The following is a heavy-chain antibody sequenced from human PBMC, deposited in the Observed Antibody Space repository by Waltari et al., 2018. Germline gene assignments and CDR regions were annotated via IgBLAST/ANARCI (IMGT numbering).Heavy chain of an antibody. CDR3: AILGGLAAAGDFDH. V-gene: IGHV1-2*02. D-gene: IGHD6-13*01. J-gene: IGHJ4*02. Sequence: QVQLVQSGAEVKKPGASVKVSCKASGYNFNTYYIYWVRQAPGQGLEWMGWVNPHSRGTSYSQKFQGRVTMTSDTAITTAYMELTWLRSDDTAIYYCAILGGLAAAGDFDHWGQGTLVIVSS. CDR2: VNPHSRGT. CDR1: GYNFNTYY.